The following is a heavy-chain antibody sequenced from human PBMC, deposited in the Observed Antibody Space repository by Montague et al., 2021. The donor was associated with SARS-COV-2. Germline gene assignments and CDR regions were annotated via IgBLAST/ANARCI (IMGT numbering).Heavy chain of an antibody. CDR1: GFSLSTSGMC. D-gene: IGHD3-9*01. CDR3: ARTTYDILTGTLSAFDY. Sequence: PALVKPTQTLTLTCTFSGFSLSTSGMCVSWIRQPPGKALEWLARIDWDDDKYYSTSLKTRLTISKDTSKNQVVLTMTNMDPVDTATYYCARTTYDILTGTLSAFDYWGQGTLVTVSS. J-gene: IGHJ4*02. V-gene: IGHV2-70*11. CDR2: IDWDDDK.